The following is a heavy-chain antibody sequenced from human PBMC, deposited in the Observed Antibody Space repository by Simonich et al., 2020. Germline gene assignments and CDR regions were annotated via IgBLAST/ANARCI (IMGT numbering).Heavy chain of an antibody. CDR2: IKSKTDGGTT. V-gene: IGHV3-15*01. J-gene: IGHJ4*02. CDR3: TASLAAAGRDY. CDR1: GFTFSNAW. D-gene: IGHD6-13*01. Sequence: EVQLVESGGGLVKPGGYLRLSCAASGFTFSNAWMSWVRQAPGKGREWGGRIKSKTDGGTTDYAAPVKGRFTISRDDSKNTLYLQMNSLKTEDTAVYYCTASLAAAGRDYWGQGTLVTVSS.